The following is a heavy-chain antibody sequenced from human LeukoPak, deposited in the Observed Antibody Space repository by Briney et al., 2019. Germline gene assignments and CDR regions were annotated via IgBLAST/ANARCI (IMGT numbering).Heavy chain of an antibody. J-gene: IGHJ4*02. D-gene: IGHD1-26*01. CDR2: ISGSGGST. V-gene: IGHV3-23*01. Sequence: GASLRLSCAASGFTFSSYAMSWVRQAPGKGLEWVSAISGSGGSTYYADSVKGRFTISRDKSKNTLYLQMNSLRAEDTALYYCAKFCRYFYYFDYWGQGTLVTVSS. CDR1: GFTFSSYA. CDR3: AKFCRYFYYFDY.